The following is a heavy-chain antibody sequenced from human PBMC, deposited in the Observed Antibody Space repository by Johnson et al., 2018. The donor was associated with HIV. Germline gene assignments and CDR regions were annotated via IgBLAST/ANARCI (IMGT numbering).Heavy chain of an antibody. V-gene: IGHV3-30*02. CDR3: AKERRAPRAFDI. CDR2: IRYGGST. CDR1: GFTFSSYG. Sequence: QLVESGGGVVQPGGSLRLSCAASGFTFSSYGMHWVRQAPGKGLEWVAFIRYGGSTYYADSVKGRFTISRDNSKNSLYLQMNSLRPEDTAVYYCAKERRAPRAFDIWGQGTMVTVSS. J-gene: IGHJ3*02.